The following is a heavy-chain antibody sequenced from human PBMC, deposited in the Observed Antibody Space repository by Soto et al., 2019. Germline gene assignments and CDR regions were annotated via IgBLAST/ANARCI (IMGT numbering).Heavy chain of an antibody. CDR1: AFTFSSYA. CDR3: AKGGARGCSGGSCYSYIYYYYYGMDV. V-gene: IGHV3-23*01. J-gene: IGHJ6*02. Sequence: GGSLRLSCAASAFTFSSYAMSWVRQAPGKGLEWVSAISGSGGSTYYADSVKGRFTISRDNSKNTLYLQMNSLRAEDTAVYYCAKGGARGCSGGSCYSYIYYYYYGMDVWGQGTTVTVSS. D-gene: IGHD2-15*01. CDR2: ISGSGGST.